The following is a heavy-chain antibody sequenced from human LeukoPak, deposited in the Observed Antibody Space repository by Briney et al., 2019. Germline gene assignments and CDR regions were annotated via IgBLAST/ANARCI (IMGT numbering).Heavy chain of an antibody. CDR1: GGSISSSSYY. D-gene: IGHD3-22*01. J-gene: IGHJ1*01. V-gene: IGHV4-39*07. Sequence: PSENLSLTCTVSGGSISSSSYYWGWIRQPPGKGLEWIGCISHSGSTYYNQSLKSRVSISVDRPKNQLSLKLNSVTAADTAVYYCARENYYDSRNSEHWGQGTLVTVSS. CDR2: ISHSGST. CDR3: ARENYYDSRNSEH.